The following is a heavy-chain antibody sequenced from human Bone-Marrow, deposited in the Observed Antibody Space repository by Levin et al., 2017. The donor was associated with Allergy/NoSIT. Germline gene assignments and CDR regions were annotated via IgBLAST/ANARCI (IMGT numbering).Heavy chain of an antibody. D-gene: IGHD2-21*02. Sequence: SVKVSCKASGGTFSSYAISWVRQAPGQGLEWMGGIIPIFGTANYAQKFQGRVTITADESTSTAYMELSSLRSEDTAVYYCARSPYCGGDCYPALYGYFDLWGRGTLVTVSS. CDR3: ARSPYCGGDCYPALYGYFDL. CDR1: GGTFSSYA. CDR2: IIPIFGTA. J-gene: IGHJ2*01. V-gene: IGHV1-69*13.